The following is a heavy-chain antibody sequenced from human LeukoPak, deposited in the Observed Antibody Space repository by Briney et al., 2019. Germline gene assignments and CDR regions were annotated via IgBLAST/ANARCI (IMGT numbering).Heavy chain of an antibody. D-gene: IGHD2-2*01. CDR3: AKGLSLGYCSSTSCSEYFQH. J-gene: IGHJ1*01. Sequence: GGSLRLSCAASGFTFSSYWMHWVRQVPGKGLVWVARINPGGSSITYADSVKGRFTISRDNAKNTLYLQMDSLRAEDTGVYYCAKGLSLGYCSSTSCSEYFQHWGQGTLVTVSS. CDR2: INPGGSSI. CDR1: GFTFSSYW. V-gene: IGHV3-74*01.